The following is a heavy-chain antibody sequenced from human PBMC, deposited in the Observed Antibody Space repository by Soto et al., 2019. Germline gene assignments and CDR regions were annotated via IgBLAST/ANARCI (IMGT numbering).Heavy chain of an antibody. CDR2: IIPIFGTA. V-gene: IGHV1-69*13. CDR3: ARGSQYYYDGSGPLDC. D-gene: IGHD3-22*01. CDR1: GGTFSSYS. J-gene: IGHJ4*02. Sequence: SVKVSCKASGGTFSSYSISWVRQAPGQGLEWMGGIIPIFGTANYAQKFQGRVTITADESTSTAYMELSSLRSEDTAVYYCARGSQYYYDGSGPLDCWGQGTLVPVSS.